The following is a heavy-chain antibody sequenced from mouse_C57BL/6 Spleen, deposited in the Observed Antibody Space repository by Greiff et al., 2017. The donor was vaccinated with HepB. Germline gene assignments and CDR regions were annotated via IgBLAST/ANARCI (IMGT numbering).Heavy chain of an antibody. D-gene: IGHD2-4*01. Sequence: QVQLQQPGAELVRPGSSVKLSCKASGYTFTSYWMDWVKQRPGQGLEWIGNIYPSDSETHYNQKFKDKATLTVDKSSSTAYMQLSSLTSEDSAVYYCARDYDYDGVLYAMDYWGQGTSVTVSS. CDR1: GYTFTSYW. CDR2: IYPSDSET. CDR3: ARDYDYDGVLYAMDY. V-gene: IGHV1-61*01. J-gene: IGHJ4*01.